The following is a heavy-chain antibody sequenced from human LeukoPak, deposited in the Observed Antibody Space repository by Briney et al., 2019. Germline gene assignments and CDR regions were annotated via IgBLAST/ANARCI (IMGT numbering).Heavy chain of an antibody. V-gene: IGHV3-23*01. CDR2: ICGSGGST. CDR3: AKDWNLRSKNGYYFDY. CDR1: GFTFSSYA. J-gene: IGHJ4*02. Sequence: GGSLRLSCAASGFTFSSYAMSWVRQAPGKGLEWVSAICGSGGSTYYADSVKGRFTISRDNSKNTLYLQMNSLRAEDTAVYYCAKDWNLRSKNGYYFDYWGQGTLVTVSS. D-gene: IGHD4-17*01.